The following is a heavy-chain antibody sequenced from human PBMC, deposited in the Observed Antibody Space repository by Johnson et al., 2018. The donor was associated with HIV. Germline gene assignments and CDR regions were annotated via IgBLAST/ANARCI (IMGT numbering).Heavy chain of an antibody. J-gene: IGHJ3*02. V-gene: IGHV3-33*01. CDR1: GLSFSSYG. D-gene: IGHD1-26*01. CDR3: APRGRVGGSYGDAFDI. Sequence: QVQLVESGGGVVQPGRSVRLSCAASGLSFSSYGMEWVRQAPGKGLEWVAVIWSDGSNKHYADSVKGRLTISRDNSKNTLYLQMNSLRAEDTAVYYCAPRGRVGGSYGDAFDIWGQGTMVTVSS. CDR2: IWSDGSNK.